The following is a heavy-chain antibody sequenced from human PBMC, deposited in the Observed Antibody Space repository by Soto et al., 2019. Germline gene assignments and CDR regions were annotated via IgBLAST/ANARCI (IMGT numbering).Heavy chain of an antibody. Sequence: EVQLVESGGGLVQPGGSLRLSCAASGFTFSTYSMNWVRQAPGKGLEWVSYISSSSSTIYYADSVKGRFTISRDNAKNSLYLEMNSLRDEDTAVYYCARESPYCSGGSCYAQGGADVWGQGTTVTVSS. J-gene: IGHJ6*02. V-gene: IGHV3-48*02. CDR3: ARESPYCSGGSCYAQGGADV. CDR1: GFTFSTYS. CDR2: ISSSSSTI. D-gene: IGHD2-15*01.